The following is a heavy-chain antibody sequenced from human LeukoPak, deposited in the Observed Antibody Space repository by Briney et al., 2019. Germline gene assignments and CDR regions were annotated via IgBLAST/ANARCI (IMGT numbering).Heavy chain of an antibody. D-gene: IGHD4-23*01. CDR2: IYYIGST. CDR1: GGSISSYY. J-gene: IGHJ5*02. CDR3: ARGGVNRGNNWFDP. Sequence: SETLSLTCTVSGGSISSYYWSWIRQPPGKGLEYIGYIYYIGSTNYNPSLKSRVTISVDTSKNQFSLQLSSVTAADTAVYYCARGGVNRGNNWFDPWGQGTLVTVSS. V-gene: IGHV4-59*01.